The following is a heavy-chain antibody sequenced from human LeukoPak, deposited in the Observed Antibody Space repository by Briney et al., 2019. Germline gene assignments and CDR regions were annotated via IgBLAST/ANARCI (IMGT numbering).Heavy chain of an antibody. J-gene: IGHJ4*02. CDR3: ARFALSSSLDY. V-gene: IGHV5-51*01. Sequence: GESLKISCKVSGHRLTNNWIGWVRQVPGKGLEWMGIIYPGYSDTRYSPSFQGQVTFSVDTSTSTVYLQWSSLKASDTAIYYCARFALSSSLDYWGQGTLVTVSP. CDR1: GHRLTNNW. CDR2: IYPGYSDT. D-gene: IGHD6-13*01.